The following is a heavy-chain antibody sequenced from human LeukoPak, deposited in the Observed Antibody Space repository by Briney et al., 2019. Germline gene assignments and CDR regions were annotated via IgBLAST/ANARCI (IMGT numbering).Heavy chain of an antibody. CDR3: ARHPGGAYSYGYIDY. CDR1: GGSISSSSYY. V-gene: IGHV4-39*01. J-gene: IGHJ4*02. CDR2: IYYSGST. D-gene: IGHD5-18*01. Sequence: SETLSLTCTVSGGSISSSSYYWGWIRQPPGKGLEWIGSIYYSGSTYYNPSLKSRVTISVDTSRNQFSLKLSSVTAADTAVYYCARHPGGAYSYGYIDYWGQGTLVTVSS.